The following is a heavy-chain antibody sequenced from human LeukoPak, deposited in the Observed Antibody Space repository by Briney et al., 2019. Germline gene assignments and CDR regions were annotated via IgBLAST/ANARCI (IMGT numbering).Heavy chain of an antibody. D-gene: IGHD6-19*01. J-gene: IGHJ4*02. Sequence: GGSLRLSCAASGFTFSSYSMNWVRQAPGKGLEGVSSISSSSSYIYYADSVKGRFTISRDNAKNSLYLQMNSLRAEDTAVYYCARVRQWQPHFDYWGQGTLVTVSS. V-gene: IGHV3-21*01. CDR3: ARVRQWQPHFDY. CDR1: GFTFSSYS. CDR2: ISSSSSYI.